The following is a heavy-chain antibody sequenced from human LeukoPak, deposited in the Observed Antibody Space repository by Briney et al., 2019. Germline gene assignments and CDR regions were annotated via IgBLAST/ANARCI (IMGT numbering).Heavy chain of an antibody. D-gene: IGHD3-3*01. CDR2: ISSSSSYI. CDR1: GFTFSSYS. V-gene: IGHV3-21*06. CDR3: AVDYDYWSAYYSDSRMTPKR. J-gene: IGHJ4*02. Sequence: GGSLRLSCAASGFTFSSYSMKWVRQAPGKGLEWVSSISSSSSYIDYVDSVKGRFTISRDNAKNSLYLQMNSLRAEDTAVFYCAVDYDYWSAYYSDSRMTPKRGGQGTLVTVSS.